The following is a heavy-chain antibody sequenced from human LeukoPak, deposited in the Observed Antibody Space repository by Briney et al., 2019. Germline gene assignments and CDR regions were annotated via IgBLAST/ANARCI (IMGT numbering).Heavy chain of an antibody. J-gene: IGHJ4*02. CDR1: GFTLSNYA. CDR3: AKALSHLIREVSAFDY. Sequence: PGGSLGLSCAASGFTLSNYAMSWVRQAPGKGLEWVSTSSSSGGDTYYADSVKGRFTISRDNSKNTLYLQMNSLRAEDTAVFYCAKALSHLIREVSAFDYWGQGTLITVSS. CDR2: SSSSGGDT. D-gene: IGHD3-10*01. V-gene: IGHV3-23*01.